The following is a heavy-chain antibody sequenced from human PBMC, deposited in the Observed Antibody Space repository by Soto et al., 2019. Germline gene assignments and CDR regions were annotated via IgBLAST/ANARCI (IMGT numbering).Heavy chain of an antibody. CDR2: INAGNGNT. Sequence: QVQLVQSGAEVKKPGASVKVSCKASGYTFTSYAMHWVRQAPGQRLEWMGWINAGNGNTKYSQKFQGRVTITRDTSARTAYMELSSLRSEDTAVYYCARVETHWYYYDSSGYYPLDYWGQGTLVTVSS. J-gene: IGHJ4*02. CDR1: GYTFTSYA. V-gene: IGHV1-3*01. CDR3: ARVETHWYYYDSSGYYPLDY. D-gene: IGHD3-22*01.